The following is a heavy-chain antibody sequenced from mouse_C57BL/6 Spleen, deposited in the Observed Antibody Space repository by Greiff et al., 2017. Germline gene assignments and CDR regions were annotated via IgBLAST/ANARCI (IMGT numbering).Heavy chain of an antibody. V-gene: IGHV2-5*01. J-gene: IGHJ4*01. Sequence: VQLQESGPGLVQPSQSLSITCTVSGFSLTSYGVHWVRQSPGKGLEWLGVIWRGGSTDYNAAFMSRLSITKDNSKSQVFFKMNSLQADDTAIYYCAENSNYVRDYAMDYWGQGTSVTVSS. D-gene: IGHD2-5*01. CDR1: GFSLTSYG. CDR3: AENSNYVRDYAMDY. CDR2: IWRGGST.